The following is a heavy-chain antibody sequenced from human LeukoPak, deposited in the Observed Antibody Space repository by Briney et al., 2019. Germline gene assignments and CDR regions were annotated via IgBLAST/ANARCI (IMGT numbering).Heavy chain of an antibody. CDR3: AAQRRYYYYMDV. Sequence: GGSLRLSCAASGFTFSSYSMNWVRQAPGKGLEWVSSISSSSSYIYYADSVKGRFTISRDNAKNSLYLQMNSLRAEDTAVYYCAAQRRYYYYMDVWGQGTLVTVSS. D-gene: IGHD2-2*01. CDR1: GFTFSSYS. J-gene: IGHJ6*03. CDR2: ISSSSSYI. V-gene: IGHV3-21*01.